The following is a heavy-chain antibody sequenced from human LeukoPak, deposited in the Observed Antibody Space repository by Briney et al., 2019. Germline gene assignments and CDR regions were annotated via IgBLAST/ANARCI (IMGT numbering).Heavy chain of an antibody. V-gene: IGHV1-18*01. J-gene: IGHJ6*02. CDR1: GYTFTSYG. D-gene: IGHD6-19*01. Sequence: ASVTVSCKASGYTFTSYGISWVRQAPGQGLEWMGWISAYNGNTNYAQKLQGRVTMTTDTSTSTAYMELRSLRSDDTAVYYCARDRTSSGWYRGMDVWGQGTTVTVSS. CDR2: ISAYNGNT. CDR3: ARDRTSSGWYRGMDV.